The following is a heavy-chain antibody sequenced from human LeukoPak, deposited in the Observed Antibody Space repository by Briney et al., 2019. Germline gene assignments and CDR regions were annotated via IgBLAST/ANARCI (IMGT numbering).Heavy chain of an antibody. CDR1: GGSISSGGYS. CDR3: AREATAHPYNWFDP. V-gene: IGHV4-31*03. J-gene: IGHJ5*02. CDR2: IYYSGST. Sequence: SQTLSLTCTVSGGSISSGGYSWSWIRQHPGKGLEWIGYIYYSGSTYYNPSLKSRVTISVDASKNQFSLKLSSVTAADTAVYYCAREATAHPYNWFDPWGQGTLVTVSS. D-gene: IGHD5-18*01.